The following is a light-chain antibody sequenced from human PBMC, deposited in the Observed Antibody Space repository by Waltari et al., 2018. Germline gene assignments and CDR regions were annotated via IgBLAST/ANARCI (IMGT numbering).Light chain of an antibody. Sequence: QSARTQPASVSGSPGHSITLPCTGNSTDVGGFNYVSWYQQHPGKDPKLMIYDVSNRSSGVSNRFSGSKSGNTASLTISGLQAEDEADYYCSSYTSSSTRVFGGGTKLTVL. J-gene: IGLJ3*02. CDR1: STDVGGFNY. CDR2: DVS. CDR3: SSYTSSSTRV. V-gene: IGLV2-14*03.